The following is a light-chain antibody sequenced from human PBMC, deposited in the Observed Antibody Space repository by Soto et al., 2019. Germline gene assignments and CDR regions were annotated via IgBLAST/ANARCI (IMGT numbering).Light chain of an antibody. CDR2: GNN. J-gene: IGLJ1*01. V-gene: IGLV1-40*01. CDR1: SSNIGAGYD. CDR3: QSHDTSLSGSRV. Sequence: QSVLPQPPSVSGAPGQRVPLSCTGSSSNIGAGYDVHWYQQLPGTAPKLLIYGNNNRPSGVPDRFSGSKSGTSASLAITGLLPEDEADYYCQSHDTSLSGSRVFGTGTKLTVL.